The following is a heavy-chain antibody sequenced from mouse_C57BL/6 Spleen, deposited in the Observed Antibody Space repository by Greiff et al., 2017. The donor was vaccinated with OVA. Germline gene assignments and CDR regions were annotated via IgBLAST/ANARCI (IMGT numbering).Heavy chain of an antibody. D-gene: IGHD2-2*01. CDR3: ARAGYDGGFDY. Sequence: EVQLQQSGPELVKPGASVKMSCKASGYTFTDYNMHWVKQRHGKSLEWIGYINPNNGGTSYNQKFKGKATLTVNKSSSTAYMELRSLTSEDSAVYYCARAGYDGGFDYWGQGTTLTVSS. CDR2: INPNNGGT. J-gene: IGHJ2*01. CDR1: GYTFTDYN. V-gene: IGHV1-22*01.